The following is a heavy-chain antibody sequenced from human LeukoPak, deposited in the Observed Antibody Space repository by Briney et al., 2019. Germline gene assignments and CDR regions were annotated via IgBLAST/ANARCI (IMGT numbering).Heavy chain of an antibody. CDR1: GYSFTSYW. J-gene: IGHJ4*02. V-gene: IGHV5-10-1*01. D-gene: IGHD3-9*01. CDR3: GRHYDILTAFFS. CDR2: IVHSDSYT. Sequence: GGALQISFQGSGYSFTSYWIRWVRPMPGKGREWMGRIVHSDSYTKYSPSFQGHVTISAVKYKNTAYRQRGSVGPSDTAIYYCGRHYDILTAFFSWGQRTLVTVSS.